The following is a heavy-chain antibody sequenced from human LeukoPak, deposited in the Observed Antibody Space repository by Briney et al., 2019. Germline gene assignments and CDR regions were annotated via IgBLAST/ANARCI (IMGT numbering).Heavy chain of an antibody. CDR1: GGAFSGYY. D-gene: IGHD1-26*01. V-gene: IGHV4-34*01. Sequence: SETLSLTRAVYGGAFSGYYKRWIRQSPGKGLEWIGEISHNGKTNYNPSLKSRVTISVDTSRNQFSLKLTAVTAADAGVYYCVLGGWEPTGSYWGQGTLVAISS. CDR3: VLGGWEPTGSY. CDR2: ISHNGKT. J-gene: IGHJ4*02.